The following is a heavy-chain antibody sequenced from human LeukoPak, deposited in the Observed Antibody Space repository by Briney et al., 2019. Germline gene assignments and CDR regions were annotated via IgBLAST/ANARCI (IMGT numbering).Heavy chain of an antibody. D-gene: IGHD6-19*01. CDR2: ISWNSGSI. J-gene: IGHJ4*02. CDR3: AKDRQYSSGGFDY. Sequence: GGSLGLSCAASGFTFDDYAMHWVRQAPGKGLEWVSGISWNSGSIGYADSVKGRFTISRDNAKNSLYLQMNSLRAEDTALYYCAKDRQYSSGGFDYWGQGTLVTVSS. V-gene: IGHV3-9*01. CDR1: GFTFDDYA.